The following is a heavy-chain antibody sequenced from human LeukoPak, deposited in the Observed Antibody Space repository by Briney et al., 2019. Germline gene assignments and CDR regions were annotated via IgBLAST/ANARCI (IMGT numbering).Heavy chain of an antibody. D-gene: IGHD6-19*01. V-gene: IGHV5-51*01. CDR2: IYPVDSDT. Sequence: GESLKISCKASGYSFTFTKNWIGWVRQVPGKGLEWMGIIYPVDSDTRYSPSFQGQVTISADKSISTAYLQWSSLKASDTAMYYCARGPQIAVAGTVDYWGQGTLVTVSS. CDR1: GYSFTFTKNW. CDR3: ARGPQIAVAGTVDY. J-gene: IGHJ4*02.